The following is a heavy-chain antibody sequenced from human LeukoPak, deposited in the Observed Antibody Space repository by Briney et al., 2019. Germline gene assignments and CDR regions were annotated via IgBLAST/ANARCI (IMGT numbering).Heavy chain of an antibody. CDR2: ISSSGSTI. CDR1: GFTFSSYE. D-gene: IGHD3-9*01. CDR3: ARSRGTGYYFDY. J-gene: IGHJ4*02. V-gene: IGHV3-48*03. Sequence: PGGSLRLSCAASGFTFSSYEMNWVRQAPGKGLEWVSYISSSGSTIYYADSVKGRFTISRDNAKNSLYLQMDSLRAEDTAIYYCARSRGTGYYFDYWGQGTLVTVSS.